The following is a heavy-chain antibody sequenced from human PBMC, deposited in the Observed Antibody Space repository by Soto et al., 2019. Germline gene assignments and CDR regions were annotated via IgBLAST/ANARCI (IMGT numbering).Heavy chain of an antibody. CDR1: GFTFSSYA. D-gene: IGHD3-16*01. V-gene: IGHV3-23*01. CDR3: TKDLWPYLPAGGEFDS. Sequence: EVQLLESGGGLVQPGGSLRLSCAASGFTFSSYAMSWVRQAPGKGLEWVSAISGSAGSTSYADSVKGRFTISRDNSKNTLYLQMNSLRAEDTAVFYCTKDLWPYLPAGGEFDSWGQGTLVTVSS. CDR2: ISGSAGST. J-gene: IGHJ4*02.